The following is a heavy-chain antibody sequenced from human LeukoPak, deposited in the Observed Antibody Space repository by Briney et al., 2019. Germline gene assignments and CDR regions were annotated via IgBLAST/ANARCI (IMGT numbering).Heavy chain of an antibody. CDR1: GFTFSSYA. V-gene: IGHV3-30-3*01. D-gene: IGHD6-19*01. Sequence: GGSLRLSCAASGFTFSSYAMHWVRQAPGKGLEWVAVISYDGSNKYYADSVKGRFTISRDNSKNTLYLQMNSLRAEDAAVYYCARVGAVAGTGDYWGQGTLVTVSS. J-gene: IGHJ4*02. CDR2: ISYDGSNK. CDR3: ARVGAVAGTGDY.